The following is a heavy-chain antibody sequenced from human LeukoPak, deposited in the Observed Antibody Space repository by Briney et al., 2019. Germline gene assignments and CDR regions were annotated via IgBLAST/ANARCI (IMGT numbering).Heavy chain of an antibody. CDR2: INHSGNS. V-gene: IGHV4-34*01. CDR1: GGSFSDYY. D-gene: IGHD4-23*01. Sequence: SETLSLTCAVYGGSFSDYYWSWIRQPPGKGLEWIGEINHSGNSNYNPSLKSRVTISVDTSKNQFSLKLSSVTAADTAVYYCARGSDYGANLIDYWGQGTLVTVSS. CDR3: ARGSDYGANLIDY. J-gene: IGHJ4*02.